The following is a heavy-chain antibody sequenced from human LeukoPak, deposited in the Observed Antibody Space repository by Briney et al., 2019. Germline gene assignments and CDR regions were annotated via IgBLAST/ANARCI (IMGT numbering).Heavy chain of an antibody. CDR2: INHSGNS. V-gene: IGHV4-34*01. CDR1: GGSFSDYY. D-gene: IGHD4-23*01. Sequence: SETLSLTCAVYGGSFSDYYWSWIRQPPGKGLEWIGEINHSGNSNYNPSLKSRVTISVDTSKNQFSLKLSSVTAADTAVYYCARGSDYGANLIDYWGQGTLVTVSS. CDR3: ARGSDYGANLIDY. J-gene: IGHJ4*02.